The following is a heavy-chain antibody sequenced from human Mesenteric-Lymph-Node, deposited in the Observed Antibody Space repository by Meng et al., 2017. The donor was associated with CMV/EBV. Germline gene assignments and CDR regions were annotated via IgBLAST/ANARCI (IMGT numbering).Heavy chain of an antibody. CDR3: ARFIDIWSGFYRGWLDP. D-gene: IGHD3-3*01. Sequence: GGPLRSFGITWVRQAPGQGPEWMGGIIPVHRTTNYPQKFEGRVTISADESTNTAYIELNGLNSEDTAVYYCARFIDIWSGFYRGWLDPWGQGTLVTVSS. J-gene: IGHJ5*02. CDR1: GGPLRSFG. CDR2: IIPVHRTT. V-gene: IGHV1-69*01.